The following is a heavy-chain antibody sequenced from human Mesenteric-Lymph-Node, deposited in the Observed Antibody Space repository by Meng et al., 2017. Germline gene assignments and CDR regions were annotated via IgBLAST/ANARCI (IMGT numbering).Heavy chain of an antibody. V-gene: IGHV3-30*04. CDR3: ARDGYSYGYFFDY. J-gene: IGHJ4*02. D-gene: IGHD5-18*01. CDR1: GFTFSSYA. CDR2: ISSDGNKR. Sequence: GGSLRLSCAASGFTFSSYAMHWVRQAPGKGLEWVAVISSDGNKREYADSVKGRFTISRDDSENTVSLQMNSLRPEDTAVYYCARDGYSYGYFFDYWGQGTLVTVSS.